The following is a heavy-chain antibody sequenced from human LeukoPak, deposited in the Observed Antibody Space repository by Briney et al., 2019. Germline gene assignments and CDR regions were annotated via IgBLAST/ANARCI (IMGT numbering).Heavy chain of an antibody. J-gene: IGHJ5*02. D-gene: IGHD3-22*01. CDR1: GFTVSNTY. Sequence: GGSLRLSCAASGFTVSNTYMRWVRQAPGKGLEWVSSIYSRGSTSYVDSVKGRFTISRDNSKSTLFLQMNSLRGEDTAVYYCARDYYGPWGQGTLVTVSS. CDR3: ARDYYGP. CDR2: IYSRGST. V-gene: IGHV3-66*03.